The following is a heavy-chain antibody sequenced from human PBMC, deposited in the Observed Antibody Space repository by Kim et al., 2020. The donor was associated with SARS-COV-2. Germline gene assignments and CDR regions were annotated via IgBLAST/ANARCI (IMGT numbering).Heavy chain of an antibody. CDR3: ARGEHRLRYFDWSPNAFDI. D-gene: IGHD3-9*01. CDR2: IKQDGSEK. V-gene: IGHV3-7*01. J-gene: IGHJ3*02. Sequence: GGSLRLSCAASGFTFSSYWMSWVRQAPGKGLEWVANIKQDGSEKYYVDSVKGRFTISRDNAKNSLYLQMNSLRAEDTAVYYCARGEHRLRYFDWSPNAFDIWGQGTMVTVSS. CDR1: GFTFSSYW.